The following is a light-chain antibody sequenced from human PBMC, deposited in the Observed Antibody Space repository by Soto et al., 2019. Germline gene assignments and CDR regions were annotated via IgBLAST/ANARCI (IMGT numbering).Light chain of an antibody. Sequence: EIVLTQSPGTLSLSPGERATLSCTASQSVSSSYLAWYQQKPGQAPRLLIYGASSRATGIPDRCSGSGSGTDFTLAISRLEPEDFAVYYCQQYGSSTGTLGQGTRWIS. J-gene: IGKJ1*01. CDR2: GAS. V-gene: IGKV3-20*01. CDR1: QSVSSSY. CDR3: QQYGSSTGT.